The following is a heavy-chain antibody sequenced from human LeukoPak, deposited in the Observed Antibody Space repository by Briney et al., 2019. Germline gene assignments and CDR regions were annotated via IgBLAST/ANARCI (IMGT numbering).Heavy chain of an antibody. Sequence: GASVKVSCKASGYTFTGYYMHWVRQAPGQGLEWMGWINPNSGGTNYAQKFQGRVTMTRDTSISTAYMELSRLRSDDTAVYYCAREYNWKGYYMDVWGKGTTVTISS. D-gene: IGHD1-20*01. CDR2: INPNSGGT. J-gene: IGHJ6*03. CDR1: GYTFTGYY. CDR3: AREYNWKGYYMDV. V-gene: IGHV1-2*02.